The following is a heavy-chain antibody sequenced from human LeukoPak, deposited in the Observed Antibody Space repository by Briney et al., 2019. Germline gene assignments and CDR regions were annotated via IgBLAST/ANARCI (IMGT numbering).Heavy chain of an antibody. J-gene: IGHJ4*02. Sequence: SVKVSCKASGYTFTGYHMHWVRQAPGQGLEWMGGIIPIFGTANYAQKFQGRVTITADESTSTAYMELSSLRSEDTAVYYCARDIATVTIDWGQGTLVTVSS. D-gene: IGHD4-17*01. CDR2: IIPIFGTA. CDR1: GYTFTGYH. V-gene: IGHV1-69*13. CDR3: ARDIATVTID.